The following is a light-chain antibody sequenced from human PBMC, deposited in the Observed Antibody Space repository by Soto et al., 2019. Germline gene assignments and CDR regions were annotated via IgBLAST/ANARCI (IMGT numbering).Light chain of an antibody. CDR1: QSVSSSY. J-gene: IGKJ3*01. V-gene: IGKV3-20*01. Sequence: EIVLTQSPGTLSLSPGERATLSCRASQSVSSSYLAWYQQKPGQAPRLLIYGASSRATGIPDRFSGSGSGTVFTLTIIRLEPEDFAVYYCQQYGSSPLTFGPGTKVDIK. CDR2: GAS. CDR3: QQYGSSPLT.